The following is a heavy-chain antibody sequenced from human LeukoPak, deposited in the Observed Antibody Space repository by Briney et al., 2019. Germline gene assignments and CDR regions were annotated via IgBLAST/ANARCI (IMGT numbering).Heavy chain of an antibody. V-gene: IGHV1-2*02. J-gene: IGHJ6*03. Sequence: ASVKVSCKASGYTFTDYYMHWVRQAPGQGLEWMGWFNPNSGGTSYAQKFQGRVTMTSDTSISTAYMELSRLRSDDTAVYYCAREGGGDSSGYYHSYYYYMDVWGKGTTVTVSS. CDR1: GYTFTDYY. D-gene: IGHD3-22*01. CDR2: FNPNSGGT. CDR3: AREGGGDSSGYYHSYYYYMDV.